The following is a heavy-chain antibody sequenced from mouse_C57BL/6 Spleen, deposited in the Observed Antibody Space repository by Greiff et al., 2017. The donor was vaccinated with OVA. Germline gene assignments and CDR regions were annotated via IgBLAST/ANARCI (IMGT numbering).Heavy chain of an antibody. CDR2: IWSGGST. J-gene: IGHJ4*01. V-gene: IGHV2-2*01. CDR3: ASPMITTYYYAMDY. Sequence: QVQLQQSGPGLVQPSQSLSITCTVSGFSLTSYGVHWVRQSPGKGLEWLGVIWSGGSTDSNAAFISRLSISKDNSKSQVFFKMNSLQADDTAIYYCASPMITTYYYAMDYWGQGTSVTVSS. CDR1: GFSLTSYG. D-gene: IGHD2-4*01.